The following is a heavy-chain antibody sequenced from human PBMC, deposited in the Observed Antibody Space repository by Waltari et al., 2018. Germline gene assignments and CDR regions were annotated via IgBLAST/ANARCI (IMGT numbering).Heavy chain of an antibody. D-gene: IGHD2-8*02. V-gene: IGHV3-23*01. CDR2: IRVRGGNT. J-gene: IGHJ4*02. CDR3: ASQVDFALVPVERHFDS. Sequence: EVQLLESGGGLVQPGGSLRLSFAASGFSFINYAMSWVSQAPGEGLEYVSAIRVRGGNTYYADSVKGRFTVSRDNSKNTLFLQMNSPRAEDTATYYCASQVDFALVPVERHFDSWGQGTLVTVSP. CDR1: GFSFINYA.